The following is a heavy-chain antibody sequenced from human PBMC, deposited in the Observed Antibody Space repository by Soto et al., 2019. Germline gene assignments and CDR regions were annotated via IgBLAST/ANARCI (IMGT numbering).Heavy chain of an antibody. D-gene: IGHD6-19*01. V-gene: IGHV4-31*03. Sequence: QVQLQESGPGLVKPSQTLSLTCTVSGGSISSGGYYWSWLRQHPGKGLEWIGYIFDSGTTYYNPSLRRRVTISVDPSKSHFSLRLTSVTATDTAVYYCASQASGWYPDYWGQGTLVTVSS. CDR1: GGSISSGGYY. J-gene: IGHJ4*02. CDR3: ASQASGWYPDY. CDR2: IFDSGTT.